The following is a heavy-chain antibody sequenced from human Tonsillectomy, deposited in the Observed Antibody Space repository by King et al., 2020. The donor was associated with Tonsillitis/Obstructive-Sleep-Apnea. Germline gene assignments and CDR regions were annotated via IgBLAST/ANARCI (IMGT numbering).Heavy chain of an antibody. V-gene: IGHV3-30*04. CDR3: ARDRDGSGSTWWNAFDI. D-gene: IGHD6-13*01. CDR1: GFTLSSYA. Sequence: VQLVESGGGVVQPGRSLRLSCAASGFTLSSYAMHWVRQAPGKGLEWVAVISYDGSNKYYADSVKGRFTISRDNSKNTLYLQMNSLRAEDTAVYYCARDRDGSGSTWWNAFDIWGQGTMVTVSS. J-gene: IGHJ3*02. CDR2: ISYDGSNK.